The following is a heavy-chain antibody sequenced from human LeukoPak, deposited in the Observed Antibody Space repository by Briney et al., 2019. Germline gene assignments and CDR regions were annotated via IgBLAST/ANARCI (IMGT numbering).Heavy chain of an antibody. CDR3: ARVSAGIMEFDY. D-gene: IGHD3-16*01. V-gene: IGHV4-30-2*01. CDR2: IYHSGST. CDR1: GGFISSGGYY. J-gene: IGHJ4*02. Sequence: SETLSLTCTVSGGFISSGGYYWSWIRRLPGNGLEWIGYIYHSGSTYYNPSLKSRVTISVDRSKNQFSQRLSSVTAADTAVYYCARVSAGIMEFDYWGQGTLVTVSS.